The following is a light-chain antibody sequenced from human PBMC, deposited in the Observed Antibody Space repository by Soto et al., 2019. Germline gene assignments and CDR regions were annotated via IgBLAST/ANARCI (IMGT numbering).Light chain of an antibody. CDR1: QSIRSY. CDR3: QQGYRTPIT. J-gene: IGKJ4*01. V-gene: IGKV1-39*01. CDR2: AAS. Sequence: DIQMTQSPSSLSASVGDRVTITCRASQSIRSYLNWYQQKPGKAPKLLISAASSLQSGVPSRFMGSGSGTAFTLTISSLQPEDFAAYYCQQGYRTPITFGGGTKVEIK.